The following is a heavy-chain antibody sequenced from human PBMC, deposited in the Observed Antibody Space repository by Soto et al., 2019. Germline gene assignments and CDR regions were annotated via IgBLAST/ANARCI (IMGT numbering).Heavy chain of an antibody. CDR3: ARVRPYSGSYYYYYGMDV. CDR1: GFTVSSNY. J-gene: IGHJ6*04. CDR2: IYSGGST. V-gene: IGHV3-66*01. Sequence: GGSLRLSCAASGFTVSSNYMSWVRQAPGKGLEWVSVIYSGGSTYYADSVKGRFTISRDNSKNTLYLQMNSLRAEDTAVYYCARVRPYSGSYYYYYGMDVWGKGTTVTVSS. D-gene: IGHD1-26*01.